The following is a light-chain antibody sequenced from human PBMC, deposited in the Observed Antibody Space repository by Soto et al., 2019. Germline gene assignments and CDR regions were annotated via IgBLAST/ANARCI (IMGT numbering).Light chain of an antibody. CDR1: SSDVGGYNY. CDR3: SSYTSGSTLVV. V-gene: IGLV2-14*01. CDR2: EVS. Sequence: QSVLTQPASVSGSPGQSITISCTGTSSDVGGYNYVSWYQQHPGKAPKLMIYEVSNRPSEASNRFSGSKSGNTASLTISGLQAEDEGNYYCSSYTSGSTLVVFGGGTKVTVL. J-gene: IGLJ2*01.